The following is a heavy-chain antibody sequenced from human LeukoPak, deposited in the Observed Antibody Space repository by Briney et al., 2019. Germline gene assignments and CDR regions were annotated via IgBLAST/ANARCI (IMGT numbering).Heavy chain of an antibody. D-gene: IGHD2-2*01. CDR2: IRYDGSNK. V-gene: IGHV3-30*02. Sequence: GGSLRLSCAASGFTFSSYGMHWVRQAPGKGLEWVAFIRYDGSNKYYADSVKGRFTISRDNSKNTLYLQMNSLRAEDTAVYYCAGPVVPATYDAFDIWGQGTMVTVSS. CDR3: AGPVVPATYDAFDI. J-gene: IGHJ3*02. CDR1: GFTFSSYG.